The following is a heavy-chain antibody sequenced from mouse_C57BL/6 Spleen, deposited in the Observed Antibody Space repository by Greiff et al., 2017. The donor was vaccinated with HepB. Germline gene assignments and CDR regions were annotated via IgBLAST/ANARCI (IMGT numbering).Heavy chain of an antibody. CDR3: ARGGITTVVEDY. CDR1: GYTFTSYW. D-gene: IGHD1-1*01. J-gene: IGHJ2*01. Sequence: QVQLKQPGAELVMPGASVKLSCKASGYTFTSYWMHWVKQRPGQGLEWIGEIDPSDSYTNYNQKFKGKSTLTVDKSSSTAYMQLSSLTSEDSAVYYCARGGITTVVEDYWGQGTTLTVSS. V-gene: IGHV1-69*01. CDR2: IDPSDSYT.